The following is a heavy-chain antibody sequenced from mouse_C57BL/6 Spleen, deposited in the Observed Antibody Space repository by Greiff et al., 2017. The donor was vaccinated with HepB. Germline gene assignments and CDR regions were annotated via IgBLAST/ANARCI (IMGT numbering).Heavy chain of an antibody. V-gene: IGHV1-82*01. CDR2: IYPGDGDT. Sequence: QVQLQQSGPELVKPGASVKISCKASGYAFSSSWMNWVKQRPGKGLEWIGRIYPGDGDTNYNGKFKGKATLTADKSSSTAYMQLSSLTSEDSAVYFCARPLDWDDWYFDVWGTGTTVTVSS. J-gene: IGHJ1*03. CDR3: ARPLDWDDWYFDV. CDR1: GYAFSSSW. D-gene: IGHD4-1*01.